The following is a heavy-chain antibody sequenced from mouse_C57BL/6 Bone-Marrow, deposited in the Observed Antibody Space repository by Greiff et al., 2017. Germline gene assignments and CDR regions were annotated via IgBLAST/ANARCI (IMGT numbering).Heavy chain of an antibody. CDR2: IDPSDSYT. Sequence: QVQLQQPGAELVMPGASVKLSCKASGYTFTSYCMNWVKQRPGQGLEWIGEIDPSDSYTNYNQKFKGKSTLTVDKSSSTAYMQLRSLTAEYAAVYYCARGEYYGPWFAYWGQGTLVTVSA. CDR3: ARGEYYGPWFAY. J-gene: IGHJ3*01. CDR1: GYTFTSYC. D-gene: IGHD1-1*01. V-gene: IGHV1-69*01.